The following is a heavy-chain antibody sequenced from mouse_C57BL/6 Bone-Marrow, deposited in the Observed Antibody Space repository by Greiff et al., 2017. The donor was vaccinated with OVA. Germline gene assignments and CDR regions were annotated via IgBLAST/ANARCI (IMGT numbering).Heavy chain of an antibody. Sequence: VKLQESGPGLVQPSQSLSITCTVSGFSLTSYGVHWVRQPPGKGLEWLGVIWSGGSTDYNAAFISRLSISKDNSKSQVFFKMNSLQADDTAIYYCAMPTIVPSYWYFDVWGTGTTVTVSS. CDR1: GFSLTSYG. V-gene: IGHV2-4*01. J-gene: IGHJ1*03. CDR3: AMPTIVPSYWYFDV. D-gene: IGHD2-5*01. CDR2: IWSGGST.